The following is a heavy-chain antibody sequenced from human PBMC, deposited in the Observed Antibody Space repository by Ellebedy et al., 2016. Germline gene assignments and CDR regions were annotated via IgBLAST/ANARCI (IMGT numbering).Heavy chain of an antibody. CDR3: TRDSSVRIPIGVY. CDR1: GFTFNDYW. CDR2: IKKDGSAK. J-gene: IGHJ4*02. V-gene: IGHV3-7*01. Sequence: GGSLRLSCETSGFTFNDYWMSWVRHTPGKGLEWVANIKKDGSAKNYADSVKGRFTVSRDIAKKSIYLEMNSLKAEDSAVYYCTRDSSVRIPIGVYWGRGTLVTVSS. D-gene: IGHD2-2*01.